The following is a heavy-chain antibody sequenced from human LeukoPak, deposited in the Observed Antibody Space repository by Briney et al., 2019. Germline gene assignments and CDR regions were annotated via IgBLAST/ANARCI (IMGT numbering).Heavy chain of an antibody. CDR2: IYTSGST. CDR1: GGSISSYY. D-gene: IGHD6-13*01. CDR3: ARDLGIAAAAGVFDAFDI. Sequence: KPSETLSLTCTVSGGSISSYYWSWIRQPAGKGLEWIGRIYTSGSTNYNPSLKSRVTMSVDTSKNQFSLKLSSVTAADTAVYYCARDLGIAAAAGVFDAFDIWGQGTMVTVSS. V-gene: IGHV4-4*07. J-gene: IGHJ3*02.